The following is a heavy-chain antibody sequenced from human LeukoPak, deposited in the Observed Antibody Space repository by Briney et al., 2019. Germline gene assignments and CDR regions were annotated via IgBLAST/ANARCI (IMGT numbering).Heavy chain of an antibody. J-gene: IGHJ4*02. CDR2: ISAYNDDT. V-gene: IGHV1-18*01. CDR3: ARDVRSPMVRGVAFDY. D-gene: IGHD3-10*01. CDR1: GYSFPSYG. Sequence: ASVKVSCKAYGYSFPSYGISWVRQAPGQGLEWMGWISAYNDDTNYVQKFQDRVTMTTDTYTSTAYLELGSLKSDDTAVYYCARDVRSPMVRGVAFDYWGQGTLVTVSS.